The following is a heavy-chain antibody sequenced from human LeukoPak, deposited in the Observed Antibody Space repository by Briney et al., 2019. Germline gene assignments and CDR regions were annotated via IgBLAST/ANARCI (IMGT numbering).Heavy chain of an antibody. V-gene: IGHV3-7*03. Sequence: GSLRLSCVASGFTFNSYWMSWVRQTPGKGLECVARINQEGSRKEYSDSVEGRFTISRDNAKNSLYLQLSSLRTEDTAVYYCVSQTVSGATYFDFWGQGTLVTVSA. CDR2: INQEGSRK. CDR3: VSQTVSGATYFDF. D-gene: IGHD1-26*01. J-gene: IGHJ4*02. CDR1: GFTFNSYW.